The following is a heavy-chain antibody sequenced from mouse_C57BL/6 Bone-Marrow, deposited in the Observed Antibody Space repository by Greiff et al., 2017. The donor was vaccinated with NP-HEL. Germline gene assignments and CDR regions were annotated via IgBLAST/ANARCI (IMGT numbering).Heavy chain of an antibody. CDR3: ARELLRWYWDY. CDR1: GYTFTSYW. Sequence: VQLQQSGAELVKPGASVKMSCKASGYTFTSYWITWVKQRPGQGLEWIGDIYPGSGSTNYNEKFKSKATLTVDTSSSTAYMQLISLTSEDSAVYYCARELLRWYWDYWGQGTTLTVSS. D-gene: IGHD1-1*01. V-gene: IGHV1-55*01. CDR2: IYPGSGST. J-gene: IGHJ2*01.